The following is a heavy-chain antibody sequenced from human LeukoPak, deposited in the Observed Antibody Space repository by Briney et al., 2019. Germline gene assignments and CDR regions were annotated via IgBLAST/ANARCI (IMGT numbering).Heavy chain of an antibody. V-gene: IGHV3-74*01. CDR1: GFTFSSCW. J-gene: IGHJ3*02. CDR3: ARGGSPTEALSDAFDM. Sequence: GGSLRLSCAASGFTFSSCWMHWVRQAPGKGLVWVSRIVSDGSGTRYADSVRGRFTISRDNAKNTLYLQMNSLRAEDTALYYCARGGSPTEALSDAFDMWGQGTRVTVSS. CDR2: IVSDGSGT. D-gene: IGHD1-26*01.